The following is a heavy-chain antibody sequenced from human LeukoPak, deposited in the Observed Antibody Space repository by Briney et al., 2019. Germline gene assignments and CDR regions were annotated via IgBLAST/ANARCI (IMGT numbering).Heavy chain of an antibody. Sequence: PSETLSLTCAVYGESFSGYYWSWIRQPPGKGLEWIGYIYYSGSTNYNPSLKSRVTISVDTSKNQFSLKLSSVTAADTAVYYCARVSWGRAFDIWGQGTMVTVSS. V-gene: IGHV4-59*01. CDR2: IYYSGST. CDR3: ARVSWGRAFDI. CDR1: GESFSGYY. J-gene: IGHJ3*02. D-gene: IGHD7-27*01.